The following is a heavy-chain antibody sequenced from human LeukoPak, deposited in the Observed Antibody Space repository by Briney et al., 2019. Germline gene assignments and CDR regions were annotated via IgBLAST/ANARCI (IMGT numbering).Heavy chain of an antibody. V-gene: IGHV1-2*02. J-gene: IGHJ4*02. CDR2: INPNSGGT. CDR3: ARDPARIAAAGFFDY. D-gene: IGHD6-13*01. Sequence: GASVKVSCKASGYTFTGYYMHWVRQAPGQGLEWMGWINPNSGGTNYAQKFQGRVTMTRDTSISTAYMELSRLRSDDTAVYYCARDPARIAAAGFFDYWGQGTLVTVSS. CDR1: GYTFTGYY.